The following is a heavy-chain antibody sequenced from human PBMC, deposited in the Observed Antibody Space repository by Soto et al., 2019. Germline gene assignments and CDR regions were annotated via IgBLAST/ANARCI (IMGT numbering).Heavy chain of an antibody. J-gene: IGHJ4*02. Sequence: GGSLRLSCEASGFTFSDYWMSWVRQAPGKWPEWVANIMFVRREKQDVDFVRGRFTITRDNSRCTLSLQMNRIRAGDTAVYECVKDGGYCTSSTRYAPRHHYFDVWGQGXLVTVYS. CDR2: IMFVRREK. CDR3: VKDGGYCTSSTRYAPRHHYFDV. CDR1: GFTFSDYW. V-gene: IGHV3-7*03. D-gene: IGHD2-2*01.